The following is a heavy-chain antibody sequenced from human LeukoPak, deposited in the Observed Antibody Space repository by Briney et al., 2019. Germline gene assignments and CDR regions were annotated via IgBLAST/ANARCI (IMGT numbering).Heavy chain of an antibody. V-gene: IGHV3-74*01. CDR1: GFTFSSYW. CDR2: INSDGSST. CDR3: VRGSGSVFGF. Sequence: GGSLRLSCAASGFTFSSYWMHWVRQAPGKGPVWVSRINSDGSSTSYANSVKGRFTISRDNAKSTLYLQMNSLRAEDTAVYYCVRGSGSVFGFWGQGTLVTVSS. J-gene: IGHJ4*02. D-gene: IGHD3-10*01.